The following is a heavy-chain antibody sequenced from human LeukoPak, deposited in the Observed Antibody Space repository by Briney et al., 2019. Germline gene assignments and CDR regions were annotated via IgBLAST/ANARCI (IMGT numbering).Heavy chain of an antibody. V-gene: IGHV3-64*01. CDR1: GFTFSSYA. CDR3: ARSGTMVRGVINYFDY. Sequence: GGSLRLSCAASGFTFSSYAMHWVRQAPGKGLEYVSAISSNGGSTYYANSVKGRFTISRDNSKNTLYLQMGSLRAEDMAVYYCARSGTMVRGVINYFDYWGQGTLVTVS. D-gene: IGHD3-10*01. J-gene: IGHJ4*02. CDR2: ISSNGGST.